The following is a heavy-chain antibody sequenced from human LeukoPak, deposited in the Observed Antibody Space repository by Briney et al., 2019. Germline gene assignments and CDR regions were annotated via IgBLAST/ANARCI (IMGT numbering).Heavy chain of an antibody. CDR3: VKDGGGWLQLSFDY. CDR2: IRYDGSNK. Sequence: GGSLRLSCAVSGFTFSSYEMIWVRQAPGKGLEWVAFIRYDGSNKYYVDSVKGRFTISRDNSKNTLYLQMNSLRAEDTAVYYCVKDGGGWLQLSFDYWGQGTLVTVSS. CDR1: GFTFSSYE. V-gene: IGHV3-30*02. J-gene: IGHJ4*02. D-gene: IGHD5-24*01.